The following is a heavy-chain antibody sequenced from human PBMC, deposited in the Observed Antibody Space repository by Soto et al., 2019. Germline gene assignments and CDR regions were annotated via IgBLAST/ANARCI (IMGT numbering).Heavy chain of an antibody. V-gene: IGHV3-13*01. CDR1: GFGFNGYD. CDR2: ISTAGDT. CDR3: ARGGERLDGMDV. J-gene: IGHJ6*02. Sequence: EVQLVESGGGLVQPGGSLTLSCAASGFGFNGYDMHWVRQAPGKNLEWVAAISTAGDTYYLGSVKGRFTISREDAKNSLSLQMNGLRVGDTAVYYCARGGERLDGMDVGGRGTTVTVSS. D-gene: IGHD5-12*01.